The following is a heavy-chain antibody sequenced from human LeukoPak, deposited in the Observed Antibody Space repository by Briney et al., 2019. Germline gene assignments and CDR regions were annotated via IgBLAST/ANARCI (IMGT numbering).Heavy chain of an antibody. Sequence: GGSLRLSCAASGFTFSSYGMHWVRQAPGKGLEWVAVISYDGSNKYYADSVKGRFTISRGNSKNTLYLQMNSLRAEDTAVYYCARESLAPPNYYDSSGYSPGEYYFDYWGQGTLVTVSS. CDR3: ARESLAPPNYYDSSGYSPGEYYFDY. CDR2: ISYDGSNK. D-gene: IGHD3-22*01. CDR1: GFTFSSYG. V-gene: IGHV3-30*03. J-gene: IGHJ4*02.